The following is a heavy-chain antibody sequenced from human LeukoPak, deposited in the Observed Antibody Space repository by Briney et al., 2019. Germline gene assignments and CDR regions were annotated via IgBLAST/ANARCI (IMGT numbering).Heavy chain of an antibody. V-gene: IGHV3-15*01. CDR1: GFTFSNAW. CDR2: IKSKTDGGTT. D-gene: IGHD3-9*01. CDR3: TTDLYYDILTGQAGAG. Sequence: GGSLRLSCAASGFTFSNAWMSWVRQAPGKGLEWVGRIKSKTDGGTTDYAAPVKGRFTISRDDSKNTLYPQMNSLKTEDTAVYYCTTDLYYDILTGQAGAGWGQGTLVTVSS. J-gene: IGHJ4*02.